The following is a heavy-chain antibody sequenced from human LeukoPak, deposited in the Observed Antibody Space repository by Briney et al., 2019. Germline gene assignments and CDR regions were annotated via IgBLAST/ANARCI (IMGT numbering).Heavy chain of an antibody. D-gene: IGHD2-2*01. V-gene: IGHV1-69*05. CDR3: ARALVVPAAMASYNWFDP. CDR2: IIPIFGTA. Sequence: SVKVSCKASGGTFSSYAISWVRQAPGQGLEWMGGIIPIFGTADYAQKFQGRVTITTDESTSTAYMELSSLRSEDTAVYYCARALVVPAAMASYNWFDPWGQGTLVTVSS. CDR1: GGTFSSYA. J-gene: IGHJ5*02.